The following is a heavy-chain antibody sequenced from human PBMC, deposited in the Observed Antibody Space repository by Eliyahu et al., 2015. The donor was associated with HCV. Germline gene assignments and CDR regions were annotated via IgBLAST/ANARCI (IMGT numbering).Heavy chain of an antibody. Sequence: QVQLVESGGGVVQPGRSLXLSCXASGFTFSSYAMHWVRQAPGKGLEWVAVISYDGSNKYYADSVKGRFTISRDNSKNTLYLQMNSLRAEDTAVYYCARDPGTPLQNYDYVWAESRWFDPWGQGTLVTVSS. CDR2: ISYDGSNK. J-gene: IGHJ5*02. CDR1: GFTFSSYA. CDR3: ARDPGTPLQNYDYVWAESRWFDP. V-gene: IGHV3-30*04. D-gene: IGHD3-16*01.